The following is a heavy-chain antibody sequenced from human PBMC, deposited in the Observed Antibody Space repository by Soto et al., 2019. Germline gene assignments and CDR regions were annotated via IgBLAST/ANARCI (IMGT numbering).Heavy chain of an antibody. Sequence: QLHLVQSGAVVKKPGASVTVSCSASGYPVTAYYMHWVRQAPGRGLEWMGGINPATGAAKYTQTFPGRVTMARDTSTDTVFKELGGLTSEDPAVFYCARGGGVGVAGSAAFDMWGQGTLVTVSS. CDR1: GYPVTAYY. CDR3: ARGGGVGVAGSAAFDM. J-gene: IGHJ3*02. CDR2: INPATGAA. V-gene: IGHV1-2*02. D-gene: IGHD3-3*01.